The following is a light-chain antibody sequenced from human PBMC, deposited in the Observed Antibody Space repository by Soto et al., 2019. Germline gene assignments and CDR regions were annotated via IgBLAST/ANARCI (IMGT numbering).Light chain of an antibody. CDR2: DVN. V-gene: IGLV2-8*01. J-gene: IGLJ2*01. CDR3: ISYAGSNRPA. CDR1: SSDVGGYNY. Sequence: QSALTQPPPASGSPGQSVAISCSGTSSDVGGYNYVSWYQQHPGKAPKLLIYDVNKRPSGVPDRFSGSKSGNTASLTVSGLQAEDEADYYCISYAGSNRPAFGGGTKLTVL.